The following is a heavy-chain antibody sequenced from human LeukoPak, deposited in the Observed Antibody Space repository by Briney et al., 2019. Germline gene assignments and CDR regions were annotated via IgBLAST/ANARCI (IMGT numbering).Heavy chain of an antibody. CDR1: GFPFSSCA. J-gene: IGHJ6*02. V-gene: IGHV3-64D*09. D-gene: IGHD2-15*01. CDR2: ISDSGGST. Sequence: AGSLRLSCSASGFPFSSCAMHWVRQAPRKGLEYVSAISDSGGSTYYADSVKGRFTISRDNSKNTLYLQMSSLRAEDTAVYFCVRGYSFGPYGMDVWGQGTTVTVSS. CDR3: VRGYSFGPYGMDV.